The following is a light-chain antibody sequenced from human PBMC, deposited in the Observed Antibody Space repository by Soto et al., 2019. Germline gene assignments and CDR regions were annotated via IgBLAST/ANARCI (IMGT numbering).Light chain of an antibody. CDR1: SNDFGIYNY. CDR2: EVT. V-gene: IGLV2-14*01. Sequence: QSALTQPASVSGSPGQSITISCTGTSNDFGIYNYVSWYQQHPGKAPKLMIYEVTNQPSGVSDRFSDSKSDNTASLTISGLQAEDEADYYCSSYTISSTWVFGGGTKLAVL. J-gene: IGLJ3*02. CDR3: SSYTISSTWV.